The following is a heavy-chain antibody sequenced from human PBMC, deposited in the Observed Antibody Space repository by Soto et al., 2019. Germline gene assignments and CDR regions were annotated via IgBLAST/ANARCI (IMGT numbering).Heavy chain of an antibody. J-gene: IGHJ4*02. Sequence: GASVKVSCKASGYTFTSYGISWVRQAPGQGLEWMGWISAYNGNTNYAQKLQGRVTMTTDTSTSTAYMELRSLRSDDTAVFYCARDGGYSGYEGGRFDYWGQGTLVTVSS. CDR1: GYTFTSYG. V-gene: IGHV1-18*01. CDR3: ARDGGYSGYEGGRFDY. D-gene: IGHD5-12*01. CDR2: ISAYNGNT.